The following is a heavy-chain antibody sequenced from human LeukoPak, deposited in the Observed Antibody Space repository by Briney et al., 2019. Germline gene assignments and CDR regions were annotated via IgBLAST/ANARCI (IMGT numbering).Heavy chain of an antibody. J-gene: IGHJ4*02. D-gene: IGHD1-26*01. V-gene: IGHV3-23*01. CDR1: GFIFSNYA. CDR3: AGGWELLPGRLTLDY. CDR2: ISGSGGST. Sequence: PGGSLSLSCAASGFIFSNYAMSWVHQAPGKGLEWVSAISGSGGSTYYADSVKGRFTISRDNSKNTLYLQMNSLTAEDTAVYYCAGGWELLPGRLTLDYWGQGTLVTVSS.